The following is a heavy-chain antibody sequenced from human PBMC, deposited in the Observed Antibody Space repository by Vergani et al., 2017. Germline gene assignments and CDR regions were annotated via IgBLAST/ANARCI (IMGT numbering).Heavy chain of an antibody. D-gene: IGHD1-26*01. CDR1: GFTFSTYA. V-gene: IGHV3-23*01. CDR2: ISSDGGST. Sequence: EVQLLESGGGLVQPGGSLRLSCAASGFTFSTYAMTWVRQAPGKGLEWVSTISSDGGSTYYADSVKGRFTISRDNSKNTLSLQMNSLRAEDTAVYYCASSGSNVEDYFDFWGQGTLVSVSS. CDR3: ASSGSNVEDYFDF. J-gene: IGHJ4*02.